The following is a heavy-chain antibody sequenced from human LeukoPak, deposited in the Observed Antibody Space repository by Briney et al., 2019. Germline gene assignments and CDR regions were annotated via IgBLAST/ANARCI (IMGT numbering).Heavy chain of an antibody. V-gene: IGHV4-59*01. J-gene: IGHJ3*02. CDR1: GGSISSYY. Sequence: PSETLSLTCTVSGGSISSYYWSWIRQPPGKGLEWIGYIYYSGSTNYNPSLKSRVTISVDTSKNQFSLKLSSVTAADTAVYYCARRWLACDIWGQGTMVTVSS. CDR3: ARRWLACDI. D-gene: IGHD5-24*01. CDR2: IYYSGST.